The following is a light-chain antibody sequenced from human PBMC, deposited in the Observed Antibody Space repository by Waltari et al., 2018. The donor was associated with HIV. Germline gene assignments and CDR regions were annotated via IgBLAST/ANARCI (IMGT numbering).Light chain of an antibody. Sequence: QSVLTQPPSVSAAPGQKVTLSCSGSSSNIGNNYVSWYQQLPGTAPKLLIYDNNKRPSGIPDRFSGSKSGTSATLGITGLQTGDEADYYCGAWDSSLSAVVFGTGTKVTVL. CDR1: SSNIGNNY. CDR3: GAWDSSLSAVV. V-gene: IGLV1-51*01. CDR2: DNN. J-gene: IGLJ1*01.